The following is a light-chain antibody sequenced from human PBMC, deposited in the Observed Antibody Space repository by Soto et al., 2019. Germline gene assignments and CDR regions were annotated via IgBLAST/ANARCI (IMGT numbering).Light chain of an antibody. Sequence: QSVLTQPPSASGTPGQRVTISCSGSNSNIGSNTVSWYQQLPGAAPKLLIYSNNQRPSGVPDRFSGSKSGTSASLAISGLQSEDEADYYCATWDDSLNGLFGGGTKLTVL. CDR1: NSNIGSNT. CDR2: SNN. CDR3: ATWDDSLNGL. J-gene: IGLJ3*02. V-gene: IGLV1-44*01.